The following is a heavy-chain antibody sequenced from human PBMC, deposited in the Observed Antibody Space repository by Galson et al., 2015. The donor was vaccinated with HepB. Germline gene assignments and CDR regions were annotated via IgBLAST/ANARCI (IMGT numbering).Heavy chain of an antibody. Sequence: ETLSLTCTVSGGSISSYYWSWIRQPPGKGLEWIGYIYYSGSTNYNPSLKSRVTISVDTSKNQFSLKLSSVTAADTAVYYCARGRTYYDGSGSHNFDYWGQGTLVTVSS. CDR1: GGSISSYY. D-gene: IGHD3-10*01. CDR2: IYYSGST. V-gene: IGHV4-59*12. CDR3: ARGRTYYDGSGSHNFDY. J-gene: IGHJ4*02.